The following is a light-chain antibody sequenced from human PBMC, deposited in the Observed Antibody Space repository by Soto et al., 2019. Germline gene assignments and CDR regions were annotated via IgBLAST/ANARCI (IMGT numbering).Light chain of an antibody. CDR2: DAS. V-gene: IGKV3-15*01. J-gene: IGKJ2*01. Sequence: EIVMTQSPATLSVSPGERVTLSCRASQSVSSNLAWYQQKPGQAPRLLIYDASARATGIPARFSGSGSGTEFTLTISSLQSEDFAVYYCQHYNEWFKTFGKGTKLEIK. CDR3: QHYNEWFKT. CDR1: QSVSSN.